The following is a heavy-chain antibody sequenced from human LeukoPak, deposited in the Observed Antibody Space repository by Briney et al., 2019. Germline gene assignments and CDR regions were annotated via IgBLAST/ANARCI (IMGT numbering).Heavy chain of an antibody. CDR2: IYTTGKT. CDR1: SGSINSYY. J-gene: IGHJ4*02. CDR3: ARHGYTASHYFLDF. D-gene: IGHD3-16*01. Sequence: SETLSLTCTVSSGSINSYYWGWVRQPAWRGLEWIGRIYTTGKTDYNPSLKSRLTMSVDTSKRQFSLNLTSVTAADTAIYFCARHGYTASHYFLDFWSQGTLVTVSS. V-gene: IGHV4-4*07.